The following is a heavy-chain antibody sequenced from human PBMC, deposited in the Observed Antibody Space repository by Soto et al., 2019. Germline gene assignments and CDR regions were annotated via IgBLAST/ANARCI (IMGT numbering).Heavy chain of an antibody. V-gene: IGHV3-11*01. CDR2: ISSSGSTI. CDR1: GFTFSDYY. J-gene: IGHJ6*03. D-gene: IGHD3-3*01. Sequence: GGSLRLSCAASGFTFSDYYMSWIRQAPGKGLEWVSYISSSGSTIYYADSVKGRFTISRDNAKNSLYLQMNSLRAEDTAVYYCARAYYDFWSCYFDGYYYYYMDVWGKGTTVTVSS. CDR3: ARAYYDFWSCYFDGYYYYYMDV.